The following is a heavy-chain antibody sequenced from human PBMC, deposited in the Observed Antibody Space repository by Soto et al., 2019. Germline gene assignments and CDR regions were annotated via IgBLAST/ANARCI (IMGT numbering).Heavy chain of an antibody. CDR2: IDPSGGIP. J-gene: IGHJ4*02. Sequence: QVQLSQFGAEVQKPGASVKVSCKASGYSFTNFHIHWVRQAPGQGLEWMGMIDPSGGIPRDAPRLEGRITMPRDAATSTVYMELRSLRSEDTAVYYWARDVFGHDNYESIGYYFDHWGQGTLFTVSS. V-gene: IGHV1-46*01. CDR1: GYSFTNFH. CDR3: ARDVFGHDNYESIGYYFDH. D-gene: IGHD3-10*02.